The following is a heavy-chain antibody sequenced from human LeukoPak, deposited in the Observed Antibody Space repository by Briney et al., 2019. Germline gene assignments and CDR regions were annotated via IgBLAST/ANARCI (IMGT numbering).Heavy chain of an antibody. V-gene: IGHV3-21*01. CDR1: GFTFSSYS. D-gene: IGHD4-17*01. J-gene: IGHJ3*02. Sequence: PGGSLRLSCAASGFTFSSYSMNWVRQAPGKGLEWVSSISSSSSYIYYADSVKGRFTISRDNAKNSPYLQMNSLRAEDTSVYYCARGSGGDYLPSAFHMWGQGTMVTVSS. CDR2: ISSSSSYI. CDR3: ARGSGGDYLPSAFHM.